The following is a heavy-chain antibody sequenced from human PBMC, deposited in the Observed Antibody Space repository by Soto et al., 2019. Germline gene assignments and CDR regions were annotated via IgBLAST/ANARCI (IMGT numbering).Heavy chain of an antibody. CDR1: GFTFISYA. J-gene: IGHJ3*02. CDR2: ISGSGGST. V-gene: IGHV3-23*01. CDR3: AKLIVATMNAFDI. Sequence: GGSRRLSSAASGFTFISYAMSWVRQAPGKGLEWVSAISGSGGSTYYADSVTGRFTISRDNSKNTLYLQMNSLRAEDTAVYYCAKLIVATMNAFDIWGQGTMVT. D-gene: IGHD5-12*01.